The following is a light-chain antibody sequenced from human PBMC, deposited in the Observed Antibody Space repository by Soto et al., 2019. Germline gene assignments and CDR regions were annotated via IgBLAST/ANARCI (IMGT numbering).Light chain of an antibody. CDR3: LLCYGGAPV. CDR1: TGAVTSGYY. Sequence: QAVVTQEPSLTVSPGGTVTLTCASSTGAVTSGYYPNWFQQKPGQAPRALIYSTSNEHSWTPARFSGSLLGGKAALTLSGAQPEDEAEYYCLLCYGGAPVFGGGTQLTVL. J-gene: IGLJ2*01. CDR2: STS. V-gene: IGLV7-43*01.